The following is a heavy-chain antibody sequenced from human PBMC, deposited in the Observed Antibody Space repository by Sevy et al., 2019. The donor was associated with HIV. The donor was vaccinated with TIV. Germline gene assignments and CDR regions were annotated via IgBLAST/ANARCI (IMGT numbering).Heavy chain of an antibody. D-gene: IGHD6-6*01. CDR3: AKDNRPATMSNSSYYYYGMDV. Sequence: GGSLRLSCAASGFSFGDYAMHWVRQAPGKGIEWVSGISWNSVSLDYADSVKGRFTISRDNAKNSLFLQMNRLRSEDTALYYCAKDNRPATMSNSSYYYYGMDVWGQGTTVTVSS. J-gene: IGHJ6*02. CDR2: ISWNSVSL. V-gene: IGHV3-9*01. CDR1: GFSFGDYA.